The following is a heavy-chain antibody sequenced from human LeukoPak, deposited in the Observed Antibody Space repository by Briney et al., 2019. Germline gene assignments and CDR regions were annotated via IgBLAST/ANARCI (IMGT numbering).Heavy chain of an antibody. CDR3: ARDGRLYYDSSGYYFGSVGY. J-gene: IGHJ4*02. Sequence: ASVKVSCKASGYTFTGYYMHWVRQAPGQGLEWMGWINPNSGGTNYAQKFQGRVTMTRDTSISTAYMELSRLRSDDTAVYYCARDGRLYYDSSGYYFGSVGYWGQGTLVTVSS. D-gene: IGHD3-22*01. CDR2: INPNSGGT. V-gene: IGHV1-2*02. CDR1: GYTFTGYY.